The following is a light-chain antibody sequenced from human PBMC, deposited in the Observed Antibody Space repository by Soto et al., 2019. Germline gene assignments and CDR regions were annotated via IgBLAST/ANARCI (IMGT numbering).Light chain of an antibody. CDR3: QHYANWPLT. Sequence: EIVLTQSPATLSSFPGDRVTLSCRASQAVNTRLAWYHHKPGQAPRLLIYLASNRAAGVPARFSGSGSGTDFTLTISDVEPEDFAVYYWQHYANWPLTFGGGTKIESK. J-gene: IGKJ4*01. CDR2: LAS. V-gene: IGKV3-11*01. CDR1: QAVNTR.